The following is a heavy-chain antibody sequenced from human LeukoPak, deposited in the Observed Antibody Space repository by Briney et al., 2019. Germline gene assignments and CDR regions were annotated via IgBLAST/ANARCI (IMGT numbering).Heavy chain of an antibody. V-gene: IGHV3-21*01. Sequence: PGGSLGLSCAASGFTFSSYEMHWVRQAPGKGLEWVSSISSSTYIYYADSVKGRFTISRDNAKNSLHLQMNSLRAEDTAVYYCARGGGYSGYDLDAFDIWGQGTMVTVSS. CDR2: ISSSTYI. D-gene: IGHD5-12*01. CDR1: GFTFSSYE. J-gene: IGHJ3*02. CDR3: ARGGGYSGYDLDAFDI.